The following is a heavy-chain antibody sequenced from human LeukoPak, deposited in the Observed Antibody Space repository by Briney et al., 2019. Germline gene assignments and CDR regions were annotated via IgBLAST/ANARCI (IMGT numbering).Heavy chain of an antibody. V-gene: IGHV3-23*01. Sequence: QPGGSLRLSCAASGFTFSNYAMSWVRQAPGKGLEWVSAITGGGGGTYYADSVKGRFTISRDSSKNTLYLQVNSLRAEDTAVYYCAKHREDYADSCLDDYWGQGTLVTVSS. D-gene: IGHD4-17*01. CDR2: ITGGGGGT. CDR3: AKHREDYADSCLDDY. CDR1: GFTFSNYA. J-gene: IGHJ4*02.